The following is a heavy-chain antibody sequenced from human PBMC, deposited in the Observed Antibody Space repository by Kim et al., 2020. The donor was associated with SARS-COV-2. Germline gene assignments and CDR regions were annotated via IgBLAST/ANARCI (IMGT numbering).Heavy chain of an antibody. J-gene: IGHJ6*02. CDR1: GFTFSSYA. Sequence: GGSLRLSCSASGFTFSSYAMTWVRQAPGKGLEWVSSISGSGDSTNYADSVEGRSIISRDNSKNTLYLQMNSLRAEDTAVYFCTKYVGILHFYSGLDVWGQGTTVTVSS. CDR3: TKYVGILHFYSGLDV. CDR2: ISGSGDST. V-gene: IGHV3-23*01. D-gene: IGHD6-13*01.